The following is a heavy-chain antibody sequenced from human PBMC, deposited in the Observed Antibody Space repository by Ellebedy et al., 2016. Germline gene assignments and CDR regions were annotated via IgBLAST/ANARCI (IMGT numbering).Heavy chain of an antibody. J-gene: IGHJ4*02. CDR3: ATGLLWFGQLLHTFDQ. CDR1: GFTFSNYW. CDR2: INSGGSST. V-gene: IGHV3-74*01. Sequence: GESLKISXAASGFTFSNYWMHWVRQAPGKGLVWVSRINSGGSSTTYADSVKGRFTISRDNAKNTLYLQMNSLNTEDTAVYYCATGLLWFGQLLHTFDQWGQGTLVTVSS. D-gene: IGHD3-10*01.